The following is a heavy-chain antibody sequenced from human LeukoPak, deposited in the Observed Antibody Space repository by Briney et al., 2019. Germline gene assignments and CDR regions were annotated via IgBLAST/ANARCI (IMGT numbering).Heavy chain of an antibody. V-gene: IGHV4-61*02. CDR1: GGSISSSSYY. CDR2: IHTSWGT. Sequence: SETLSLTCTVSGGSISSSSYYWGWIRQPAGRGLEWIGRIHTSWGTNYNPSLKSRATISADTSKNQFSLKVNSVTAGDTAVYYCARELTGMATGYHHYYYYMDVWGKGTTVTISS. D-gene: IGHD5-12*01. CDR3: ARELTGMATGYHHYYYYMDV. J-gene: IGHJ6*03.